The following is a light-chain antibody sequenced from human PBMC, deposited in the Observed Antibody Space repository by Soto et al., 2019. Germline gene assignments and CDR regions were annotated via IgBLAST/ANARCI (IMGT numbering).Light chain of an antibody. CDR3: KSYAGSNTYV. CDR1: KSDIGVYDF. V-gene: IGLV2-8*01. J-gene: IGLJ1*01. CDR2: EVV. Sequence: QSALTQPPSASGSPGQSVTISCTGTKSDIGVYDFVSWYQHHPGKAPRLIIYEVVQRPSGVPDRFSGSKSGNTASLTASGLQAADEADYFCKSYAGSNTYVFGSGTKVTVL.